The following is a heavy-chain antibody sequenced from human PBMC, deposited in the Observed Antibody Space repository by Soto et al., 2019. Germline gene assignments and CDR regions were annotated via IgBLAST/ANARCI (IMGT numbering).Heavy chain of an antibody. J-gene: IGHJ4*02. V-gene: IGHV3-33*01. CDR2: IWYDASNK. Sequence: QVQLVESGGGVVQPGRSLGLSCAASGFTFSSYGMHWVRQAPGKGLEWVAVIWYDASNKYYADSVKGRFTISRDNSRYTLFLQMNSLRAEDTAVYYCVRGVTLTHFDHWGQGALVTVSS. CDR3: VRGVTLTHFDH. D-gene: IGHD3-22*01. CDR1: GFTFSSYG.